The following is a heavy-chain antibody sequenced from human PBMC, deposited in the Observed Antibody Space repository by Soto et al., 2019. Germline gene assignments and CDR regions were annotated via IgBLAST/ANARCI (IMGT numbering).Heavy chain of an antibody. Sequence: PSETLSLTCTVSGGSVSSGSYYWSWIRQPPGKGLEWIGYIYYSGSTNYNPSLKSRVTISVDTSKNQFSLKLSSVTAADTAVYYCARDHANYFDYWGQGTLVTVSS. J-gene: IGHJ4*02. CDR1: GGSVSSGSYY. CDR2: IYYSGST. CDR3: ARDHANYFDY. V-gene: IGHV4-61*01.